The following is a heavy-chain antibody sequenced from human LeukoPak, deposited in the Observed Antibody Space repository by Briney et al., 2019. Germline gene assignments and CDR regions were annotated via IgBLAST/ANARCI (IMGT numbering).Heavy chain of an antibody. V-gene: IGHV3-30*01. CDR2: VAFDGINK. CDR3: ARDGEKTTICGCFDS. CDR1: GFRFSDHA. Sequence: PGGSLRLSCAASGFRFSDHAMHWVRQAPGKGLEWVAVVAFDGINKYYVESMKGRLTISRDNSNNALYLQMNSLRPEDTAVYYRARDGEKTTICGCFDSWGQGTLVTVPS. J-gene: IGHJ4*02. D-gene: IGHD5-24*01.